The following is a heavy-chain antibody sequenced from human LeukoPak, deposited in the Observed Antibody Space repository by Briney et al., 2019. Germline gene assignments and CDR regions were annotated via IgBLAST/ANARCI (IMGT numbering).Heavy chain of an antibody. CDR1: GYSFSSYW. V-gene: IGHV5-51*01. Sequence: GESLKISCQASGYSFSSYWIAWVRHMPGKALEWMGFIYPGDSDTKYSPSFEGQVTISADKSTSTTYLQWSSLRASDTAIYYCARRWYDSSGYSRHFDYWGRGTLVTVPS. J-gene: IGHJ4*02. D-gene: IGHD3-22*01. CDR3: ARRWYDSSGYSRHFDY. CDR2: IYPGDSDT.